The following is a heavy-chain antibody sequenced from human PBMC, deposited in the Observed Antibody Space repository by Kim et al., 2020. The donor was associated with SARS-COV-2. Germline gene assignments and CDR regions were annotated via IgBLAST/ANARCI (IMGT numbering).Heavy chain of an antibody. CDR1: GGSFSGYY. CDR3: ARGSSSSYQRAFDI. V-gene: IGHV4-34*01. J-gene: IGHJ3*02. D-gene: IGHD6-6*01. CDR2: INHSGST. Sequence: SETLSLTCAVYGGSFSGYYWSWIRQPPGKGLEWIGEINHSGSTNYNPSLKSRVTISVDTSKNQFSLKLSSVTAADTAVYYCARGSSSSYQRAFDIWGQGTMVTVSS.